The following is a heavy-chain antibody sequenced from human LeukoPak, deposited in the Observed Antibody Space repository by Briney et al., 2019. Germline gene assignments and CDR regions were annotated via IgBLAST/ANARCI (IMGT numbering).Heavy chain of an antibody. D-gene: IGHD3-10*01. Sequence: GGSLRLSCEASVFPFGTYAMNWVRQAPGKGLEWVSGISGSGGGTYYGDSVKGRFTISRDNPKNTVYLQMDNLRADDTAVYYCAKGGGSWSYYIFDFWGQGTLVTVSS. J-gene: IGHJ4*02. CDR2: ISGSGGGT. CDR3: AKGGGSWSYYIFDF. CDR1: VFPFGTYA. V-gene: IGHV3-23*01.